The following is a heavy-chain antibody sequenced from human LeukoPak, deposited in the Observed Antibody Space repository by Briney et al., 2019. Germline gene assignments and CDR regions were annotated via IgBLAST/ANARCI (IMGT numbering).Heavy chain of an antibody. CDR3: ARGLGYDQYYFDY. Sequence: SETLSLTCTVSGGSISSYYWSWIRLPPGKGLEWIGYIYYSGSTNYNPSLKSRVTISVDTSKNQFSLKLSSVTAADTAVYYCARGLGYDQYYFDYWGQGTLVTVSS. CDR1: GGSISSYY. J-gene: IGHJ4*02. CDR2: IYYSGST. D-gene: IGHD5-12*01. V-gene: IGHV4-59*01.